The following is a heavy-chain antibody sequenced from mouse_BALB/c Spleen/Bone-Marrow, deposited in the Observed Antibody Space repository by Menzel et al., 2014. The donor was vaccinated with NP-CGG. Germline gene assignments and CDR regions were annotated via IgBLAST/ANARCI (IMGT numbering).Heavy chain of an antibody. J-gene: IGHJ3*01. CDR2: IVPSSDYT. CDR1: GYTFTSYT. Sequence: VKVVESGAELARPGASVKMSCKASGYTFTSYTMQWIRQRPGQGLERIGYIVPSSDYTNYNQNFKDKATLTADKSSSTAYMQLNSLTSEDFAVYYCAREARTGAWFAYWGQGTLVTVSA. CDR3: AREARTGAWFAY. V-gene: IGHV1-4*01. D-gene: IGHD4-1*01.